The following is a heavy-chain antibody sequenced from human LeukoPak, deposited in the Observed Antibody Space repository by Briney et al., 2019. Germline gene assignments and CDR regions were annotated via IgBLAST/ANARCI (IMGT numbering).Heavy chain of an antibody. V-gene: IGHV1-18*01. Sequence: ASVTVSSTAPGYTFTSDGISWVRQAPGQGLEWMGWISAYNGNTNYAQKLQGRVTMTTDTSTSTAYMELRSLRSDDTAVYYCARDLFEICPMTTVTAGYFDYWGQGTLVTVSS. CDR2: ISAYNGNT. J-gene: IGHJ4*02. CDR3: ARDLFEICPMTTVTAGYFDY. D-gene: IGHD4-17*01. CDR1: GYTFTSDG.